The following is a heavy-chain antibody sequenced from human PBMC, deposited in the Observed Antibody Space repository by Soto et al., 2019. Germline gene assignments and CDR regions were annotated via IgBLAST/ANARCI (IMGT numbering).Heavy chain of an antibody. V-gene: IGHV1-2*02. Sequence: ASVKVSCKASGHTFTGHYIHWVRQAPEQGPEWMGEIGPESGATRYAQKFQGRVTMTRDMSITTVYMELNNLSPDDTAVYYCGRGRSGQIVVFYWGQGTPVTVSS. CDR3: GRGRSGQIVVFY. CDR1: GHTFTGHY. J-gene: IGHJ4*02. CDR2: IGPESGAT. D-gene: IGHD5-12*01.